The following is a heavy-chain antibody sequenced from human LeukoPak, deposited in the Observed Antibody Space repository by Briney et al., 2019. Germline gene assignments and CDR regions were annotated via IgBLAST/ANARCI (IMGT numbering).Heavy chain of an antibody. J-gene: IGHJ4*02. CDR2: INHSGST. CDR3: ARGLPSSSWYFRDY. CDR1: GGSFSGYY. Sequence: PSETLSLTCAVYGGSFSGYYWSWIRQPPGKGLEWIGEINHSGSTNYNPSLKSRVTISVDTSKNQFSLKLSSVTAADTAVYYCARGLPSSSWYFRDYWGQGTLVTVSS. V-gene: IGHV4-34*01. D-gene: IGHD6-13*01.